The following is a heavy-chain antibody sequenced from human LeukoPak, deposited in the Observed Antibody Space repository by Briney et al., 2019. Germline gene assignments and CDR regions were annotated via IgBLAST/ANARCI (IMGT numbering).Heavy chain of an antibody. D-gene: IGHD3-22*01. V-gene: IGHV3-74*03. CDR2: INERGTDS. CDR3: ARVLRGSGYRVDY. Sequence: GGSLRLSCTASGFTFSGHWIHWVRQAPGMGLVWVSRINERGTDSMYAESVKGRFTISRDNAKNTVYLQMNSLRAEDTAVYYCARVLRGSGYRVDYWGQGTLVTVSS. J-gene: IGHJ4*02. CDR1: GFTFSGHW.